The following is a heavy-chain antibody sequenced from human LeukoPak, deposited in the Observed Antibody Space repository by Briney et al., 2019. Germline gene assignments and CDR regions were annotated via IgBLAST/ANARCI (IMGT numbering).Heavy chain of an antibody. V-gene: IGHV3-23*01. CDR3: AKDLFTVTTRGFDY. J-gene: IGHJ4*02. Sequence: GGSLRLSCAASGFTFNSYGMSWVRQAPGKGLEWVSAISGSGNSTYYAGSVKGRFTISRDNSRNTLFLQMNSLKAEATALYYCAKDLFTVTTRGFDYWGQGALVTVSS. CDR2: ISGSGNST. CDR1: GFTFNSYG. D-gene: IGHD4-17*01.